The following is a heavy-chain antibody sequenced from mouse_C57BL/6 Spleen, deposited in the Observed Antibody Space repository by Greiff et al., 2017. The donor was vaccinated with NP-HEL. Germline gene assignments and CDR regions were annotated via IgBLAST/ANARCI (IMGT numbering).Heavy chain of an antibody. V-gene: IGHV1-54*01. J-gene: IGHJ4*01. CDR3: ARRGHYYYGSSYYAMDY. Sequence: QVQLQQSGAELVRPGTSVKVSCKASGYAFTNYLIEWVKQRPGQGLEWIGVINPGSGGTNYNEKFKGKATLTADKSSSTAYMQLSSLTSEDSAVYFCARRGHYYYGSSYYAMDYWGQGTSVTVSS. CDR1: GYAFTNYL. D-gene: IGHD1-1*01. CDR2: INPGSGGT.